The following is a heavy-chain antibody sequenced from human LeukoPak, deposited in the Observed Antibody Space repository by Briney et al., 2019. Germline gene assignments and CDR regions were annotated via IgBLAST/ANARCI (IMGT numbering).Heavy chain of an antibody. J-gene: IGHJ3*01. Sequence: PGRSLRLSCAASGFTFSSYWMSWVRQAPGKGLEWVANIKQDGSEKYYVDSVKGRFTISRDNAKNTLYLQMNSLRAEDTAVYFCGRGGDGIDVWGQGTTVIVSS. V-gene: IGHV3-7*01. CDR1: GFTFSSYW. CDR3: GRGGDGIDV. CDR2: IKQDGSEK.